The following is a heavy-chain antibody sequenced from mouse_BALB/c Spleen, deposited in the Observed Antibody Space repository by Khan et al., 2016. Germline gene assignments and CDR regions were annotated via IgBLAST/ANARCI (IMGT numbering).Heavy chain of an antibody. CDR1: GYSITSDYA. J-gene: IGHJ3*01. D-gene: IGHD1-2*01. V-gene: IGHV3-2*02. CDR2: IGYSGST. CDR3: ALLRLSY. Sequence: EVQLQESGPGLVKPSQSLSLTCTVTGYSITSDYAWNWIRQFPGNKLEWMGYIGYSGSTSYNPSLKSRIANTRNSSKNQFFLQLNSVTTEDTATYSCALLRLSYWRHGTLVTISA.